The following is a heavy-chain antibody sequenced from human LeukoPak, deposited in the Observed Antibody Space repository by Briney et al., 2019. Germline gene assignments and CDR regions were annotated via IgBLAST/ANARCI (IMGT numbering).Heavy chain of an antibody. CDR3: ARAPGGYDYSVSYDY. D-gene: IGHD5-12*01. J-gene: IGHJ4*02. V-gene: IGHV3-64*01. CDR2: ISSNGGST. CDR1: GFTFSSYA. Sequence: PGGSLRLSCAASGFTFSSYAMHWVRQAPGKGLEYVSAISSNGGSTYYANSVKGRFTISRDNSKNTLYLQMGSLRAEDMAVYYCARAPGGYDYSVSYDYWGRGTLVTVSS.